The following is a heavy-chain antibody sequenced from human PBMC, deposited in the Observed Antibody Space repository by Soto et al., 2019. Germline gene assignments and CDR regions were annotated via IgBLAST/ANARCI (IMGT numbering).Heavy chain of an antibody. J-gene: IGHJ6*02. CDR3: ARHPVGVGGLDV. D-gene: IGHD1-26*01. V-gene: IGHV4-59*08. Sequence: SETLSLTCTVSGGSIKTFCWSWFRQPPGKGLEWIGYIYYSGSTNYHPSLKSRVSISVDTSKNLFSLKLSSVTAADTAVYYCARHPVGVGGLDVWGQGTSVTVSS. CDR1: GGSIKTFC. CDR2: IYYSGST.